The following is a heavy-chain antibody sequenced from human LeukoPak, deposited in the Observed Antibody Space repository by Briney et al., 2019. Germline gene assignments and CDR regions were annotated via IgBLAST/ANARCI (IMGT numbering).Heavy chain of an antibody. Sequence: GGSLRLSCAASGFTFTTYAMHWVRQAPGRGLEYVSAISTDGGGTYYANSVKGRFTISRDNSKNTLYLQMGSLRVEDMAVYYCARYSSGSCYDYWGQGTLVTVSS. CDR1: GFTFTTYA. CDR3: ARYSSGSCYDY. D-gene: IGHD6-13*01. CDR2: ISTDGGGT. V-gene: IGHV3-64*01. J-gene: IGHJ4*02.